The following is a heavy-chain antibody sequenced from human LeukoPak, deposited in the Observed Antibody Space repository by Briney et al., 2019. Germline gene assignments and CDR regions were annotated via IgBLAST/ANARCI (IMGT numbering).Heavy chain of an antibody. V-gene: IGHV3-30*18. J-gene: IGHJ4*02. CDR2: IATDGRDK. Sequence: PGGSLRLSCAASGFTSSNYGMHWVRQAPGKGLEWVAVIATDGRDKKYADSVKGRFTISRDNSKNTLYLEMNSLRPEDTAVYHCAKDSKVAAAGYFFDSWGQGTLVTVSS. CDR3: AKDSKVAAAGYFFDS. D-gene: IGHD6-13*01. CDR1: GFTSSNYG.